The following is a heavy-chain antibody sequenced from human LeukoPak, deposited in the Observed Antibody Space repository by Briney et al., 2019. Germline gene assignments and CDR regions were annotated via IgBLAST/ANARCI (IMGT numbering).Heavy chain of an antibody. CDR1: GYTFTSYY. D-gene: IGHD3-22*01. V-gene: IGHV1-46*01. Sequence: ASVKVSCKASGYTFTSYYMHWVRQAPGQGLEWMGIINPSGGSTSYAQKFQGRATMTRDTSTSTVYMELSSLRSEDTAVYYCARGGITMIVVVIPFDYWGQGTLVTVSS. J-gene: IGHJ4*02. CDR3: ARGGITMIVVVIPFDY. CDR2: INPSGGST.